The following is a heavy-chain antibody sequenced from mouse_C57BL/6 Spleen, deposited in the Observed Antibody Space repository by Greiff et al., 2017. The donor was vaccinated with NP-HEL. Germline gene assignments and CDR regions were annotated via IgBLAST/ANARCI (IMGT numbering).Heavy chain of an antibody. Sequence: VQLQESGPGLVQPSQSLSITCTVSGFSLTSYGVHWVRQSPGKGLEWLGVIWRGGSTDYNAAFMSRLSITKDNSKSQVFFKMNSLQADDTAIYYCAKITTVVATGAMDYWGQGTSVTVSS. D-gene: IGHD1-1*01. V-gene: IGHV2-5*01. CDR2: IWRGGST. CDR1: GFSLTSYG. CDR3: AKITTVVATGAMDY. J-gene: IGHJ4*01.